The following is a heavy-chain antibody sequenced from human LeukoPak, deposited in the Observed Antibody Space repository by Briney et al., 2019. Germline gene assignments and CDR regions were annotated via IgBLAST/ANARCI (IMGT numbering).Heavy chain of an antibody. J-gene: IGHJ4*02. CDR3: AKGSRFLEWLAIDY. V-gene: IGHV4-39*07. CDR1: GGSISSSSYY. D-gene: IGHD3-3*01. Sequence: SETLSLTCTVSGGSISSSSYYWGWIRQPPGKGLEWIGSIYYSGSTYYNPSLKSRVTILVDTSKNQFSLKLSSVTATDTAVYYCAKGSRFLEWLAIDYWGQGTLVTVSS. CDR2: IYYSGST.